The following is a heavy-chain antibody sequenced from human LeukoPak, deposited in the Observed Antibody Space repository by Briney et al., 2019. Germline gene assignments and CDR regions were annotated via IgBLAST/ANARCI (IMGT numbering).Heavy chain of an antibody. V-gene: IGHV1-18*01. CDR2: ISAYNGNT. CDR3: ARGGGKMIAYDY. CDR1: GYTFTSYG. D-gene: IGHD3-22*01. Sequence: ASVKVXXXASGYTFTSYGISWVRQAPGQGLEWMGWISAYNGNTNYAQKLQGRVTMTTDTSTSTAYMELRSLSSDDTAVYYCARGGGKMIAYDYWGQGTLVTVSS. J-gene: IGHJ4*02.